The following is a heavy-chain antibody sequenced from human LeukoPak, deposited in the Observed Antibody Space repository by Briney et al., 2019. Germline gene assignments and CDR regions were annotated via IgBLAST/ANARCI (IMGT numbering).Heavy chain of an antibody. D-gene: IGHD3-16*02. Sequence: AETLSLTCTVAGGSISSSSYYWGWIRQPPGKGLEWIGTIYYIGSTYYNPSLKSRVTISVDTSKNQFSLKLSSVTAADTAVYYCARKITVWGSYPRQLSPFDYWGQGTLVTVSS. CDR3: ARKITVWGSYPRQLSPFDY. V-gene: IGHV4-39*01. J-gene: IGHJ4*02. CDR1: GGSISSSSYY. CDR2: IYYIGST.